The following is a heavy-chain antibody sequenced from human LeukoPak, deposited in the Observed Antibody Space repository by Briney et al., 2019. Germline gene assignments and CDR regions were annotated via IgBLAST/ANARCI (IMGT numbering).Heavy chain of an antibody. D-gene: IGHD2/OR15-2a*01. CDR2: VYNSGST. V-gene: IGHV4-59*12. CDR1: GGSISSYY. J-gene: IGHJ4*02. CDR3: ARILYSNNIDY. Sequence: SETLSLTCTVSGGSISSYYWTWIRQPPGKGLEWLGYVYNSGSTHYNPSLKSRVTISADTSKNQFSLTLTSVTAADTAVYYCARILYSNNIDYWGQGTLVTVSS.